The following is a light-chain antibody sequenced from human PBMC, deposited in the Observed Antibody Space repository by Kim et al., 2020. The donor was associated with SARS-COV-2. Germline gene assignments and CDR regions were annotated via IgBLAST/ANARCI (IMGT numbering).Light chain of an antibody. CDR3: QQYGSSPRT. Sequence: LSPGERATLSCRASQSVSSRLAWYQQKPGQAPRLLIYGASSRATGIPDRISGSGSGTDFTLTISRLEPEDFAVYYCQQYGSSPRTFGQGTKVDIK. V-gene: IGKV3-20*01. J-gene: IGKJ1*01. CDR1: QSVSSR. CDR2: GAS.